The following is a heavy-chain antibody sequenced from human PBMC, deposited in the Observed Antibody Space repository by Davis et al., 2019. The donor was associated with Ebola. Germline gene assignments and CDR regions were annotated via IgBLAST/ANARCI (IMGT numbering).Heavy chain of an antibody. CDR1: GFTVTNYA. V-gene: IGHV3-23*05. CDR3: AKGAR. CDR2: VFHTGDST. D-gene: IGHD5-12*01. Sequence: PGGSLRLSCAVSGFTVTNYAMSWVRQAPGKGLEWVSSVFHTGDSTHYADSVKGRFTISRDSSKSSLYLQMNSLRVEDTALYYCAKGARWGQGTLVTVSS. J-gene: IGHJ4*02.